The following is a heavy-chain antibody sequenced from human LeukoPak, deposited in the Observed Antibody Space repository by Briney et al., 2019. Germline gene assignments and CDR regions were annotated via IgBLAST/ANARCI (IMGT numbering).Heavy chain of an antibody. CDR1: GGTFSSYA. J-gene: IGHJ3*02. CDR2: IIPIFGTA. Sequence: SVKVSCKASGGTFSSYAISWVRQAPGQGLERMGGIIPIFGTANYAQKFQGRVTITTDESTSTAYMELSSLRSEDTAVYYCARLSVGIYGDYGDAFDIWGQGTMVTVSS. D-gene: IGHD4-17*01. V-gene: IGHV1-69*05. CDR3: ARLSVGIYGDYGDAFDI.